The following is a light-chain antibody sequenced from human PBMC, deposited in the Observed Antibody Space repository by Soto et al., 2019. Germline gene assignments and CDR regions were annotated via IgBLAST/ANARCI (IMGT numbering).Light chain of an antibody. CDR3: QSADSSGTPI. J-gene: IGLJ2*01. CDR1: ALPKQY. CDR2: KDS. Sequence: SYELTQPPSVSVSPGQTAGITCSGDALPKQYAYWYQQKPGQAPVLVIYKDSERPSGIPERFSGSSSGTTVTLTISGVQAEDEADYYCQSADSSGTPIFGGGTKLTVL. V-gene: IGLV3-25*03.